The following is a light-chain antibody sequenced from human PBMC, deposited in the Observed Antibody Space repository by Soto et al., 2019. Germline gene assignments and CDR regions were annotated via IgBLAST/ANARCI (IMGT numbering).Light chain of an antibody. CDR1: SSDVGGYNY. J-gene: IGLJ1*01. Sequence: QSALTQPRSVSGSPGQSVTISCTGTSSDVGGYNYVSWYQQHPGKAPKLMIYDVSKRPSGVPDRFSGSKSGNTASLTISGLQAADEADDYCCSYAGSYTYVFGTGTKVTVL. CDR2: DVS. V-gene: IGLV2-11*01. CDR3: CSYAGSYTYV.